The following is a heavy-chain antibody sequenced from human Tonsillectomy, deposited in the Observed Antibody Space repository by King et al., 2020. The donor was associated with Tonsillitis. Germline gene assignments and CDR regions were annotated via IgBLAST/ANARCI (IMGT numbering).Heavy chain of an antibody. J-gene: IGHJ3*02. CDR3: ARSKAAARVGRNGAFDI. CDR2: IYPGDSDN. Sequence: QLVQSGAEVKKPGESLKISCKGSGYSFTSYWIGWVRQMPGKGLEWMGIIYPGDSDNRYSPSFQGQVTISADKSISTAYLQWSSLKASDTAMYYCARSKAAARVGRNGAFDIWGQGTMVTVSS. D-gene: IGHD6-13*01. V-gene: IGHV5-51*01. CDR1: GYSFTSYW.